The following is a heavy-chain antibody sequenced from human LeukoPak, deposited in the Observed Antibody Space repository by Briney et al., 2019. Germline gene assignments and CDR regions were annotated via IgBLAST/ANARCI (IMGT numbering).Heavy chain of an antibody. CDR1: GGSISSYY. V-gene: IGHV4-4*07. D-gene: IGHD3-22*01. J-gene: IGHJ5*02. CDR2: IYTSGST. Sequence: SETLSLTCTVSGGSISSYYWSWIRQPAGKGLEWIGRIYTSGSTNYNPSLKSRVTISVDTSKNHFSLKLTSVTAADTAVYYCARDYYDSSGYRFDPWGQGTLVTVSS. CDR3: ARDYYDSSGYRFDP.